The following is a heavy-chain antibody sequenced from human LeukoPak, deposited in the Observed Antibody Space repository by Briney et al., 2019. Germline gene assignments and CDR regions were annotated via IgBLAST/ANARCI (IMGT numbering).Heavy chain of an antibody. CDR2: IYYSGST. CDR3: ARVEATYYYGSGSSDWFDP. V-gene: IGHV4-31*03. CDR1: GGSISSGGYY. D-gene: IGHD3-10*01. Sequence: SQTLSLTCTVSGGSISSGGYYWSWIRQHPGKGLEWIGHIYYSGSTYYNPSLKSRVTISVDTSKNQFSLKLSSVTAADTAVYYCARVEATYYYGSGSSDWFDPWGQGTLVTVSS. J-gene: IGHJ5*02.